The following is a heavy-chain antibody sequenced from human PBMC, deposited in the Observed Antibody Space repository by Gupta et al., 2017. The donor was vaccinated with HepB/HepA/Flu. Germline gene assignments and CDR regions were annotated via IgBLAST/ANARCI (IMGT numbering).Heavy chain of an antibody. D-gene: IGHD3-3*01. V-gene: IGHV3-72*01. CDR3: VRASLGVEIYFQN. Sequence: EVQLVEPGGGLVQPGGSLRLSCAATGFTSSDHYMDWVRQAPGKGLEWVARTRNKANSYTTEYAASVKGRFTIARDESQSSLNLQMNSLKIEDTAVYFCVRASLGVEIYFQNWGQGTLVTVSS. J-gene: IGHJ1*01. CDR1: GFTSSDHY. CDR2: TRNKANSYTT.